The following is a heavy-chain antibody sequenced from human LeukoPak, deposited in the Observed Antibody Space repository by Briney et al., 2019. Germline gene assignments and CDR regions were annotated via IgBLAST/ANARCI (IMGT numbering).Heavy chain of an antibody. D-gene: IGHD3-22*01. CDR1: GYTFTSYY. V-gene: IGHV1-46*04. J-gene: IGHJ4*02. CDR3: ARDPDDSSGYGAY. Sequence: ASVKVSCKASGYTFTSYYIHWVRQAPGQGLEWMGIINPSGGSTSYAQKLQGRVTMTRDTSTNTVYMELSSLRSEDTAVYYCARDPDDSSGYGAYWGQGTLVTVSS. CDR2: INPSGGST.